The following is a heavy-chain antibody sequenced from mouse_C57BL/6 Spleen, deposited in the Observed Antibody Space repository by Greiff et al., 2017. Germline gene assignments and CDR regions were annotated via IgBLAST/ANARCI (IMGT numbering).Heavy chain of an antibody. V-gene: IGHV3-6*01. D-gene: IGHD1-1*01. CDR3: ARDGYGSSPYWAMDY. CDR1: GYSITSGYY. Sequence: EVQLVESGPGLVKPSQSLSLTCSVTGYSITSGYYWNWIRQFPGNKLEWMGYISYDGSNNYNPSLKNRISITRDTSKNQFFLKLNSVTTEDTATYYCARDGYGSSPYWAMDYWGQGTSVTVSS. J-gene: IGHJ4*01. CDR2: ISYDGSN.